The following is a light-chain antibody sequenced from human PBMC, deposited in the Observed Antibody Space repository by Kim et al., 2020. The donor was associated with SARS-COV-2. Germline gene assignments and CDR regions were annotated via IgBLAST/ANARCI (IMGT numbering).Light chain of an antibody. CDR1: SGSIASNY. Sequence: GKKVTIPCTRSSGSIASNYVQWYQQRPGSAPTTVIYEDNQRPSGVPDRFSGSIDSSSNSASLTISGLKTEDEADYYCQSYDSSIVVFGGGTQLTVL. CDR3: QSYDSSIVV. CDR2: EDN. V-gene: IGLV6-57*03. J-gene: IGLJ2*01.